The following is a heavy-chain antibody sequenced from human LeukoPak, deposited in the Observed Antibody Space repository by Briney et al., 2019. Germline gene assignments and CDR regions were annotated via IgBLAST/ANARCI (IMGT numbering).Heavy chain of an antibody. CDR2: INHSGST. CDR1: GGSFSGYY. V-gene: IGHV4-34*01. D-gene: IGHD6-19*01. Sequence: PSETLSLTCAVYGGSFSGYYWSWIRQPPGKGLEWIGEINHSGSTNYNPSLRSRVTISVDTSKNQFSLKLSSVTAADTAVYYCARGIAVAGLDYFDYWGQGTLVTVSS. CDR3: ARGIAVAGLDYFDY. J-gene: IGHJ4*02.